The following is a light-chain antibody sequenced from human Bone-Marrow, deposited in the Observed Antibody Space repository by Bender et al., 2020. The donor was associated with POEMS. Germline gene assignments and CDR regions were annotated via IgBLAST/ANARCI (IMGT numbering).Light chain of an antibody. CDR2: EDS. CDR3: CAYAGSTTWV. CDR1: STDVGAYNH. Sequence: QSALTQPASVSGSPGQSITISCTGTSTDVGAYNHVSWYQHHPGKAPKLMIYEDSKRFSGVSNRFSGSKSGNTASLTISGVQAEDEADYYCCAYAGSTTWVFGGGTKVTVL. V-gene: IGLV2-23*01. J-gene: IGLJ3*02.